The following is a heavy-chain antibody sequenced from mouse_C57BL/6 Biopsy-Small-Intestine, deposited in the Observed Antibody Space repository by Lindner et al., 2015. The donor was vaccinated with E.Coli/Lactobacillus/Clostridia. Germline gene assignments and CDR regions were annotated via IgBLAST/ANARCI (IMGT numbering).Heavy chain of an antibody. CDR2: ISSGGSYT. D-gene: IGHD2-4*01. J-gene: IGHJ3*01. V-gene: IGHV5-6*01. CDR1: GFTFSSYG. CDR3: ARHDDYDAWFAY. Sequence: VQLQESGGDLVKPGGSLKLSCAASGFTFSSYGMSWVRQTPDKRLGWVATISSGGSYTYYPDSVKGRFTISRDNAKNTLYLQMSSLKSEDTAMYYCARHDDYDAWFAYWGQGTLVTVSA.